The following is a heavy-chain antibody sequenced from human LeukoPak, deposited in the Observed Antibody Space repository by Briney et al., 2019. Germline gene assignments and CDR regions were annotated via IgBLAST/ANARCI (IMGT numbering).Heavy chain of an antibody. V-gene: IGHV3-30*17. J-gene: IGHJ3*02. CDR1: GFTFSDHV. D-gene: IGHD1-7*01. Sequence: GGSLRLSCAASGFTFSDHVMHWVRQAPGMGLEWVAVISKDGSKTFYAGSVEGRFTFSRDNSENTLYLQMNYLKPEDSAVYYCAKDEGTIWNSKNDPFDIWGQGTMVTVSS. CDR3: AKDEGTIWNSKNDPFDI. CDR2: ISKDGSKT.